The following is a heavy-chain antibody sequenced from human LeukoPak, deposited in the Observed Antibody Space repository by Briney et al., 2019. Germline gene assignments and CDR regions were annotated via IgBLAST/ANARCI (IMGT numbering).Heavy chain of an antibody. CDR2: TNWDGAST. J-gene: IGHJ6*03. CDR3: GRVYCSTTSCYDYYDYYMDV. Sequence: GGSLRLSCAAYGFRFVDYGMSWVRHVPGKELEWVSGTNWDGASTGYADSVKGRFTISRDNVKNFLYLQMNSLRVEDTALYFCGRVYCSTTSCYDYYDYYMDVWGKGTTVTVSS. V-gene: IGHV3-20*04. D-gene: IGHD2-2*01. CDR1: GFRFVDYG.